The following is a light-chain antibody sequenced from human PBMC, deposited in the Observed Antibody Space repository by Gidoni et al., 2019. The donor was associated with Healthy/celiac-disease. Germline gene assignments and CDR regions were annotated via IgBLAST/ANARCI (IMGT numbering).Light chain of an antibody. J-gene: IGLJ2*01. CDR1: SSNIGNNY. Sequence: QKVTISCSGSSSNIGNNYVSWYQQLPGTAPKLLIYDSNVRPSGIPDPFSGSRSGTSATLGITGLQTGDEADYYCGTWDSSVSAGVFGGGTKLTVL. CDR3: GTWDSSVSAGV. V-gene: IGLV1-51*01. CDR2: DSN.